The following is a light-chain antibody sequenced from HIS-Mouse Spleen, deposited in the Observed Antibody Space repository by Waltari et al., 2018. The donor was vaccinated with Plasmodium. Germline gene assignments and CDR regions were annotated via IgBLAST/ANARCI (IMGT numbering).Light chain of an antibody. CDR1: QGISSY. CDR2: AAS. J-gene: IGKJ4*01. Sequence: AIRMTQSPSSFSASTGDRVTITCRASQGISSYLAWYQQKPGKAPKLLIYAASTLQSGVRSRFSGSGSGTDFTLTISCLQSEDLATYYCQQYYSYPLTFGGGTKVEIK. CDR3: QQYYSYPLT. V-gene: IGKV1-8*01.